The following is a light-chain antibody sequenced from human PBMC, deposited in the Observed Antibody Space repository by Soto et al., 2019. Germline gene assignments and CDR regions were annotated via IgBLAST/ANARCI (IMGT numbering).Light chain of an antibody. V-gene: IGKV3-20*01. J-gene: IGKJ3*01. CDR2: GAS. Sequence: EHVLTQSPGTLSLSPGERATLSCRASQSVSSSYLAWYQQKPGQAPRLLIYGASSRATGIPDRFSGSGSGTDFTLTISRLEPEDFAVYYCQQYGSSPFTFGPGTKVDIK. CDR3: QQYGSSPFT. CDR1: QSVSSSY.